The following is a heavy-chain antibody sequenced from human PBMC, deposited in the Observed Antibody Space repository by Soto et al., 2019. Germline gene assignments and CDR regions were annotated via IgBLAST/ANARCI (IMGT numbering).Heavy chain of an antibody. J-gene: IGHJ4*02. D-gene: IGHD1-7*01. CDR2: IDYSGGA. CDR3: ARGRPWELYDY. Sequence: QVQLQESGPGLVKASETLSLTCTVSGGSTSPYYWSWLRQPPGKGLEWIGFIDYSGGARYNPSLKSRVTMSRDTSENQISLKLSSMTAADTAVYFCARGRPWELYDYGGQGTLVTVSS. V-gene: IGHV4-59*01. CDR1: GGSTSPYY.